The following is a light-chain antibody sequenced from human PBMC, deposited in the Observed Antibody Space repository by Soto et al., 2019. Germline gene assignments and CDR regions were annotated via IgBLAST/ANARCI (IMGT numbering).Light chain of an antibody. CDR3: SSYTSSSTQV. J-gene: IGLJ2*01. Sequence: QSVLTQPASVSGSPGQSITISCTGTSSDVGGYKYVSWYQQHPGKAPKLMIYDVTNRPSGVSNRFSGSKSGNTASLTISVLQAEDEGDYYCSSYTSSSTQVFGGGTKLTVL. V-gene: IGLV2-14*03. CDR2: DVT. CDR1: SSDVGGYKY.